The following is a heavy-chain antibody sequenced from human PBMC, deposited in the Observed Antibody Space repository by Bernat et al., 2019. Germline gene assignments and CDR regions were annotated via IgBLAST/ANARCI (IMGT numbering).Heavy chain of an antibody. V-gene: IGHV3-30-3*01. CDR3: ATSPYSSSWYYYYGMDV. CDR2: ISYDGSNK. D-gene: IGHD6-13*01. J-gene: IGHJ6*02. Sequence: QVQLVESGGGVVQPGRSLRLSCAASGFTFSSYAMHWVRQAPGKGLEWVAVISYDGSNKYYADSVKGQFTISRDNSKNTLYLQMNSLRAEDTAVYYCATSPYSSSWYYYYGMDVWGQGTTVTVSS. CDR1: GFTFSSYA.